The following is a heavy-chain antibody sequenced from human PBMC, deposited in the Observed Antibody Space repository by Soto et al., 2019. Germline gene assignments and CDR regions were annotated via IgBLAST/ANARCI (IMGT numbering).Heavy chain of an antibody. CDR3: ARATAADFDY. D-gene: IGHD6-13*01. J-gene: IGHJ4*02. CDR2: INHSGST. CDR1: GGSFSGYY. Sequence: SETLSLTCAVYGGSFSGYYWSWIRQPPGKGLEWIGEINHSGSTNYNPSLKSRVTISVDKSKNQFSLKLSSVTAADTAVYYCARATAADFDYWGQGTLVTVSS. V-gene: IGHV4-34*01.